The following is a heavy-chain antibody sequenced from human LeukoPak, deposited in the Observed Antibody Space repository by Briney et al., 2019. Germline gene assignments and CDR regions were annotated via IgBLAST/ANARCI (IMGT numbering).Heavy chain of an antibody. CDR1: GFTVNSNY. CDR2: IYSGGNT. J-gene: IGHJ3*02. V-gene: IGHV3-53*04. Sequence: PGESLRPSCAASGFTVNSNYMTWVRQAPGKGLEWVSVIYSGGNTYYADSVKGRFTISRHNSKNTLYLQMNSLRTEDTAVYYCARVSRGQLIDAFDIWGQGTMVTVSS. D-gene: IGHD6-13*01. CDR3: ARVSRGQLIDAFDI.